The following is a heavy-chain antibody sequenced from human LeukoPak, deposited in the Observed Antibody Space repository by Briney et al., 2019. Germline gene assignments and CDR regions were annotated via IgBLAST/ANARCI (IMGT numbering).Heavy chain of an antibody. CDR3: AREATWGQWYFDH. V-gene: IGHV3-30*03. Sequence: GGSLRLSCVASGFSFSNLGMHWVRQAPGKGLEWVSVIASDGGAKFYADSVKGRFTLSRDNSKNMFFLQMNFLTVEDTAIYYCAREATWGQWYFDHWGQGTPVTVSS. J-gene: IGHJ4*02. CDR1: GFSFSNLG. D-gene: IGHD6-19*01. CDR2: IASDGGAK.